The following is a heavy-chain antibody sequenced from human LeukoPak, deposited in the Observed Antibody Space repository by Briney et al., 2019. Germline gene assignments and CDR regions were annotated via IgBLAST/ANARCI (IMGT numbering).Heavy chain of an antibody. Sequence: ASVKVSCKASGYTFTSYDINWVRQATGQGLEWMGWMNPNSGNTGYAQKFQGRVTITRNTSISTAYMELSSLRSEDTAVYYCARARSIVGATTGRLYYFDYWGQGTLVTVSS. CDR2: MNPNSGNT. V-gene: IGHV1-8*03. CDR3: ARARSIVGATTGRLYYFDY. D-gene: IGHD1-26*01. J-gene: IGHJ4*02. CDR1: GYTFTSYD.